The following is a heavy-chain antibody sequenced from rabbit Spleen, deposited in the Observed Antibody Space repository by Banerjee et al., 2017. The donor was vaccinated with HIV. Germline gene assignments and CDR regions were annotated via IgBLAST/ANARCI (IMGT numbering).Heavy chain of an antibody. D-gene: IGHD7-1*01. CDR2: IDTGSSGFT. J-gene: IGHJ4*01. Sequence: EESGGDLVKPGASLTLTCTASGVSFTSNYYMCWVRQAPGKGLEWIACIDTGSSGFTYFATWAKGRFTCSKTSSTTVTLQMTRLTAADTATYFCARNPVFSYCNLWGPGTLVTVS. CDR3: ARNPVFSYCNL. V-gene: IGHV1S40*01. CDR1: GVSFTSNYY.